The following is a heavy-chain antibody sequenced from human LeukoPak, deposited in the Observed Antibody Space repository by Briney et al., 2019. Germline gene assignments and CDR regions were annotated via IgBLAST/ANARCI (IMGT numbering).Heavy chain of an antibody. D-gene: IGHD2-2*01. Sequence: SETLSLTCTVSGGSISSHYWSWIRQPPGKGLEWIGYTYYSGSTNYNPSLKSRVTISVDTSKNQFSLKLSSVTAADTAVYYCARSSGGCSSTSCRGAFDIWGQGTMVTVSS. CDR3: ARSSGGCSSTSCRGAFDI. CDR1: GGSISSHY. CDR2: TYYSGST. V-gene: IGHV4-59*11. J-gene: IGHJ3*02.